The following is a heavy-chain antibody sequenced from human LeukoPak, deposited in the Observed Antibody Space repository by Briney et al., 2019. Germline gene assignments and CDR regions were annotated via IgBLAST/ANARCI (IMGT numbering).Heavy chain of an antibody. CDR1: GYTFTHYA. CDR2: INAGNGDT. J-gene: IGHJ4*02. D-gene: IGHD6-13*01. Sequence: ASVKVSCKASGYTFTHYALHWVRQAPGQRLEWMGWINAGNGDTKYSQKFEARGTMTRDTSATTVYMELSSLRSEDTAVYYCARISSSWSSCDYWGQGTLVTVSS. CDR3: ARISSSWSSCDY. V-gene: IGHV1-3*01.